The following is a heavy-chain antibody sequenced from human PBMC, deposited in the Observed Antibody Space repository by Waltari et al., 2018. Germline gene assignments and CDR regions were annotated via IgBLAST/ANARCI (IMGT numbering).Heavy chain of an antibody. J-gene: IGHJ3*01. CDR1: GFKFDEFG. Sequence: EVQLLESGGNVVRPGGSLRLSCEVSGFKFDEFGMSWVRQVPGRGLEWVSGSNWNGESPGEADSVKGRFFISRDNARNSMTLQMNSLRVEDTALYYCVRGYRHDALDLWGQGTMVTVSS. D-gene: IGHD3-22*01. V-gene: IGHV3-20*04. CDR2: SNWNGESP. CDR3: VRGYRHDALDL.